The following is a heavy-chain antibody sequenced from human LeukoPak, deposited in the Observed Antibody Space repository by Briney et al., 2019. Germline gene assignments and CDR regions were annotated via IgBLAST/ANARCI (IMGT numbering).Heavy chain of an antibody. V-gene: IGHV4-4*07. CDR3: ARDGIGYCSSTSHDYDMDV. CDR2: IYTSGST. CDR1: GGSISSYY. Sequence: KPSETLSLTCTVSGGSISSYYWSWIRQPAGKGLEWIGRIYTSGSTNYNPSLKSRVTMSVDTSKNQFSLKLSSVTAADTAVYYCARDGIGYCSSTSHDYDMDVWGQGTTVTVSS. J-gene: IGHJ6*02. D-gene: IGHD2-2*01.